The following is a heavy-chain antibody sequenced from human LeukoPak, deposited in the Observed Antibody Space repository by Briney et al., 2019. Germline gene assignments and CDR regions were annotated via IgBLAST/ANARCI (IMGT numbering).Heavy chain of an antibody. D-gene: IGHD4-17*01. CDR2: IGTTGDT. V-gene: IGHV3-13*01. J-gene: IGHJ4*02. CDR1: GFTFSSYD. Sequence: GGSLRLSCAGSGFTFSSYDMHWVRHVTGKGLEWVSSIGTTGDTHYAVSVKGRFTISRENAKNSLYLQMSSLSAGDTAVYYCARSIYGDYPYWGQGTLVTVSS. CDR3: ARSIYGDYPY.